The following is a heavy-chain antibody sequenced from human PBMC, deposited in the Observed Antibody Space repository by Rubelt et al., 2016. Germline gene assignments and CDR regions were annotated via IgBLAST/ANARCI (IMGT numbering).Heavy chain of an antibody. V-gene: IGHV4-59*01. D-gene: IGHD4-17*01. J-gene: IGHJ4*02. Sequence: QVQLQESGPGLVKPSETLSLTCTVSGGSISSYYWSWIRQPAGKGLEWIGEINHSGSTNYNPSLKSRVTISVETSKNQFSLKLSSVTAADTAVYYCAGGRLTTVTPFDYWGQGTLVTVSS. CDR1: GGSISSYY. CDR3: AGGRLTTVTPFDY. CDR2: INHSGST.